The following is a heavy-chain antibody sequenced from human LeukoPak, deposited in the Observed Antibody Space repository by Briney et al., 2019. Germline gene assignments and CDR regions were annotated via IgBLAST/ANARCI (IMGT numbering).Heavy chain of an antibody. CDR2: INPSGGST. CDR3: ARVGDYDILTGYYDPNFDY. D-gene: IGHD3-9*01. V-gene: IGHV1-46*01. CDR1: GYTFTSYY. Sequence: GESLKISCKGSGYTFTSYYMHWVRQAPGQGLEWMGIINPSGGSTSYAQKFQGRVTMTRDTSTSTVYMELSSLRSEDTAVYYCARVGDYDILTGYYDPNFDYWGQGTLVTVSS. J-gene: IGHJ4*02.